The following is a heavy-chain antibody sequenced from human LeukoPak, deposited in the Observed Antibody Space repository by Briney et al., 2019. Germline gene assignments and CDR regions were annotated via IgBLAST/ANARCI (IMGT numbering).Heavy chain of an antibody. Sequence: SETLSLTCAVYGGSFSGYYWSWIRQPPGKGLEWIGEINHSGSTNYNPSLESRVTISVDTSKNQFSLKLSSVTAADTAVYYCARRGRWLQFNAFDIWGQGTMVTVSS. D-gene: IGHD5-24*01. CDR2: INHSGST. CDR3: ARRGRWLQFNAFDI. V-gene: IGHV4-34*01. J-gene: IGHJ3*02. CDR1: GGSFSGYY.